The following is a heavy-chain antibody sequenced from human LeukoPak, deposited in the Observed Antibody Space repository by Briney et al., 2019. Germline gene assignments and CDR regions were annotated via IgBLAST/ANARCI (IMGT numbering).Heavy chain of an antibody. V-gene: IGHV3-23*01. CDR2: ISGNGGTI. D-gene: IGHD3-22*01. Sequence: GGSLRLSCAASGFTFSTYAMSWVRRAPGKGLEWVSSISGNGGTIYYADSVKGRFTISRDNTKNTVYLQKNSLRAEDTAVYYCAKSTEYYYESEDYGGQGALVIVSS. CDR1: GFTFSTYA. CDR3: AKSTEYYYESEDY. J-gene: IGHJ4*02.